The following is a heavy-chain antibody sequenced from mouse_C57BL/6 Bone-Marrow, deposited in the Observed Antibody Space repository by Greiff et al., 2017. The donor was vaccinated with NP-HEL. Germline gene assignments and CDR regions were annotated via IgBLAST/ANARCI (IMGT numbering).Heavy chain of an antibody. V-gene: IGHV1-9*01. CDR3: AREWNLVLRWRGYFDV. J-gene: IGHJ1*03. D-gene: IGHD1-1*01. Sequence: VQLQQSGAELMKPGASVKLSCKATGYTFTGYWIEWVKQRPGHGLEWIGEILPGSGSTNYNEKFKGKATFTADTSSNTAYMQLSSLTTEDSAIYYWAREWNLVLRWRGYFDVWGTGTTVTVSS. CDR1: GYTFTGYW. CDR2: ILPGSGST.